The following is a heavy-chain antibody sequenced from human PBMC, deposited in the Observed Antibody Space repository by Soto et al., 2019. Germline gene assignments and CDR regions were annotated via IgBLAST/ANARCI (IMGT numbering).Heavy chain of an antibody. Sequence: PGGSLRLSCAASGFTFSSYAMHWVRQAPGKGLEWVAVISYDGSNKYYADSVKGRFTISRDNSKNTLYLQMNSLRAEDTAVYYCARGNYDILTGEIFDYWGQGTLVTVSS. J-gene: IGHJ4*02. V-gene: IGHV3-30-3*01. CDR2: ISYDGSNK. CDR3: ARGNYDILTGEIFDY. CDR1: GFTFSSYA. D-gene: IGHD3-9*01.